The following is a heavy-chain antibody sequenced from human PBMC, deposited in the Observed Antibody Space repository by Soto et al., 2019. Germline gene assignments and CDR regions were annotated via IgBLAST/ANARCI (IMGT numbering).Heavy chain of an antibody. Sequence: GASVKVSCKVSGYTLTELSMHWVRQAPGKGPEWMGGFDPEDGETIYAQKLQGRVTMTTDTSTSTAYMELRSLRSDDTAVYYCARDPLGLTPPYYYYGMDVWGQGTTVTVSS. V-gene: IGHV1-24*01. CDR3: ARDPLGLTPPYYYYGMDV. CDR1: GYTLTELS. J-gene: IGHJ6*02. CDR2: FDPEDGET. D-gene: IGHD3-10*01.